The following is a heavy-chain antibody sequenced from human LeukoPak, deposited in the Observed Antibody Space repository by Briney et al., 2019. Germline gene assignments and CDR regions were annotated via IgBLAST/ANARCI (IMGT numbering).Heavy chain of an antibody. CDR2: FKSKTVGGTT. J-gene: IGHJ1*01. CDR1: GFTFSNAW. V-gene: IGHV3-15*01. CDR3: TTLSRQYYYDSSGYPSRYFQH. Sequence: PGGSLRLSCAASGFTFSNAWMSWVARAPGKGLEWVGRFKSKTVGGTTDYAAPVKGRFTISRDDSKNTLYLQMNSLKTEDTAVYYCTTLSRQYYYDSSGYPSRYFQHWGQGTLVTVSS. D-gene: IGHD3-22*01.